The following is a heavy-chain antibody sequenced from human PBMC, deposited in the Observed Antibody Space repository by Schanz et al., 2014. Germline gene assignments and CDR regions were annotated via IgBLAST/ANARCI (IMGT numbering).Heavy chain of an antibody. V-gene: IGHV3-11*03. Sequence: VLLLESGGRVERPGGSLRLSCAASGFTFSDYYMSWIRQAPGKGLEWVSSINSRSNFIYYADSVKGRFTISRDNAKNSLYLQMNSLRAEDTAVYYCAGAVATIRADSFDIWGQGTMVAVSS. CDR2: INSRSNFI. CDR3: AGAVATIRADSFDI. CDR1: GFTFSDYY. D-gene: IGHD5-12*01. J-gene: IGHJ3*02.